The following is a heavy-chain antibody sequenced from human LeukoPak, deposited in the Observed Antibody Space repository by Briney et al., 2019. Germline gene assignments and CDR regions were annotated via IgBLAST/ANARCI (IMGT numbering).Heavy chain of an antibody. CDR3: ARETYDSSGYYFDY. CDR1: GFILSNYG. CDR2: IWDDGKNK. D-gene: IGHD3-22*01. J-gene: IGHJ4*02. Sequence: GGSLRLSCAASGFILSNYGMNWVRQAPDRGLEWLAIIWDDGKNKYYADSVKGRFTISRDNSKNTLYLQMNSLRAEDTAVYYCARETYDSSGYYFDYWGQGTLVTVSS. V-gene: IGHV3-33*01.